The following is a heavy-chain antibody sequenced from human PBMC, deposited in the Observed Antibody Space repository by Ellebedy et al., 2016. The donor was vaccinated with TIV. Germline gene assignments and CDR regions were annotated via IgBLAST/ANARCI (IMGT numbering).Heavy chain of an antibody. CDR1: GFTFSSYA. V-gene: IGHV3-7*03. D-gene: IGHD3-3*01. CDR3: ARAGGFLEWLLGFAPYFDY. Sequence: GESLKISCAASGFTFSSYAMSWVRQAPGKGLEWVANIKQDGSEKYYVDSVKGRFTISRDNAKNSLYLQMNSLRAEDTAVYYCARAGGFLEWLLGFAPYFDYWGQGTLVTVSS. J-gene: IGHJ4*02. CDR2: IKQDGSEK.